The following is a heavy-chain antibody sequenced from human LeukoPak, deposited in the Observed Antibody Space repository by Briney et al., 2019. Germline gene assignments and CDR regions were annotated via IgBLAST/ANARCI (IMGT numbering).Heavy chain of an antibody. Sequence: GGCLRLSCTVSGFTLSTYSLNWVRRAPGKGLEWVSLMTNSRSYYADSVKGRFTISRDNAKNSLYLQMNSLRAEDTAVYYCARSDFKVFDYWGQGTLVTVSS. J-gene: IGHJ4*02. CDR3: ARSDFKVFDY. CDR2: MTNSRSY. CDR1: GFTLSTYS. V-gene: IGHV3-21*01.